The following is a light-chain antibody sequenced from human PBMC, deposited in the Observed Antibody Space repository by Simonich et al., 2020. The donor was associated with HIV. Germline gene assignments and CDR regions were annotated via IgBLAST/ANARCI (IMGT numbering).Light chain of an antibody. Sequence: EIVLTQSPGTLSLSPGERATLSCRASQSVSSSYLAWYQQKPGQAPRLLSYDASSRATGIPDRFSGSGSGTHFTLTISRLEPEDFALYYCQQYGRSPYTFGQGTKLEIK. CDR2: DAS. CDR1: QSVSSSY. V-gene: IGKV3-20*01. J-gene: IGKJ2*01. CDR3: QQYGRSPYT.